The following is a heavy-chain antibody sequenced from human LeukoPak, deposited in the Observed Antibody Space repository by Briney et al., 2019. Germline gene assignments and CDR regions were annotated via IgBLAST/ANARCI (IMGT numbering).Heavy chain of an antibody. CDR1: GYTFTGHY. D-gene: IGHD3-22*01. J-gene: IGHJ4*02. CDR2: IHPNSGDP. CDR3: ARAHYFDTSAYQCYFDY. Sequence: ASLKVSCTASGYTFTGHYLHWVRQAPGQGLEWVGWIHPNSGDPNYAQKFQGRVTLTRDMSTSTAYMEVSRLTSDDTAVYYCARAHYFDTSAYQCYFDYWGQGTLVTVSS. V-gene: IGHV1-2*02.